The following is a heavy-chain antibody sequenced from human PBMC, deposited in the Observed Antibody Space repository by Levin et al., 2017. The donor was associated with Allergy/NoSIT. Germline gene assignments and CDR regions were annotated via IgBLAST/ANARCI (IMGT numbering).Heavy chain of an antibody. J-gene: IGHJ3*02. CDR3: ARVRTFLPDAFDI. CDR2: ISSSSSYT. V-gene: IGHV3-11*06. Sequence: SCAASGFTFSDYYMSWIRQAPGKGLEWVSYISSSSSYTNYADSVKGRFTISRDNAKNSLYLQMNSLRAEDTAVYYCARVRTFLPDAFDIWGQGTMVTVSS. CDR1: GFTFSDYY. D-gene: IGHD2/OR15-2a*01.